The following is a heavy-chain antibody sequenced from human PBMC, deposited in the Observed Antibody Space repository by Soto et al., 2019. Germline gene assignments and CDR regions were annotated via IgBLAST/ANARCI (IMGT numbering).Heavy chain of an antibody. V-gene: IGHV4-34*01. D-gene: IGHD3-3*01. Sequence: QVHLEQWGAGLLKPSETLSLTCAVYGGSLSGYFWSWVRQPPGKGREWMGEINHSGSTNYNPSLKSRVTISADTSKHQFSLRLSSVTAADSGIYYCASYHYYDFWIGSRHYMDAWGKGTTVTVSS. CDR3: ASYHYYDFWIGSRHYMDA. CDR2: INHSGST. J-gene: IGHJ6*03. CDR1: GGSLSGYF.